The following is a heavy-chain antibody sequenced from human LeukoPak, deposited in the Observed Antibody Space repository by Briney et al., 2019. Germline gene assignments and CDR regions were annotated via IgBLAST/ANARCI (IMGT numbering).Heavy chain of an antibody. CDR1: GGSISRTSYY. CDR2: IFYTGST. J-gene: IGHJ5*02. V-gene: IGHV4-39*01. CDR3: VTGYYLAPDNWFDP. Sequence: SETLSLTCIVSGGSISRTSYYWGWIRQPPGKGLEWIGIIFYTGSTYYNPSLKSRVTLSVYTSNNQFSLRLTSVTAADTAMYYCVTGYYLAPDNWFDPWGQGTLVTVSS. D-gene: IGHD3-9*01.